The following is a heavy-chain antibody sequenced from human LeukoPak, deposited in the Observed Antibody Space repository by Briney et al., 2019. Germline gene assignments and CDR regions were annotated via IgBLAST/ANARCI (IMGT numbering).Heavy chain of an antibody. CDR2: INQDGSYQ. CDR1: GFTFSAYW. J-gene: IGHJ3*02. D-gene: IGHD1-14*01. CDR3: TRDQSIPNLDAFDI. V-gene: IGHV3-7*05. Sequence: GGSLRLSRAASGFTFSAYWMTWVRQAPGKGLEWVANINQDGSYQNYADSVKGRFAISRDNAKKSLYLQMNSLTAEDTAVYYCTRDQSIPNLDAFDIWGQGTMVTVSS.